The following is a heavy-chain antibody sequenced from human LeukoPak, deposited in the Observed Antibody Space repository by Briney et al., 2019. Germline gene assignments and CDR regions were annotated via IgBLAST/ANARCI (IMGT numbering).Heavy chain of an antibody. CDR3: VRDHNYYFGY. Sequence: GGSLRLSCAASGFTLSSYNMNWVRQAPGKGLEWISYITTSIDIISYADSVKGRFTISRGNAKDSLYLQMDSLRDEDTVVYYCVRDHNYYFGYWGQGILVTVSA. V-gene: IGHV3-48*02. CDR2: ITTSIDII. CDR1: GFTLSSYN. J-gene: IGHJ4*02.